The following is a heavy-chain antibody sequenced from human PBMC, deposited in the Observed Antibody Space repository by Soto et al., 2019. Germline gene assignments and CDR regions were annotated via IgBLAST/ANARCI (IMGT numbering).Heavy chain of an antibody. Sequence: EVQLVESGGGLVKPGGSLRLSCAASGFTFSSYSMNWVRQAPGKGLEWVSYISSSSSYIYYADSVKGRFTISRDNAKNSLYLQMNSLRAEDKAVYYCARMQLGYDAFDLWGQGTMVTVSS. D-gene: IGHD6-6*01. J-gene: IGHJ3*01. CDR1: GFTFSSYS. CDR3: ARMQLGYDAFDL. CDR2: ISSSSSYI. V-gene: IGHV3-21*01.